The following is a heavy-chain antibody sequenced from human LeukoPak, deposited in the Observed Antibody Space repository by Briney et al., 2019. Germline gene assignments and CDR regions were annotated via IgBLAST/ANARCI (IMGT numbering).Heavy chain of an antibody. CDR3: ARDGVEMATTRRAFDI. J-gene: IGHJ3*02. D-gene: IGHD5-24*01. Sequence: GASVKVSCKASGYTFTSYGISWVRQAPGQGLEWMGWISAYNGNTNYAQKLQGRVTMTTDTSTSTAYMELRGLRSDDTAVYYCARDGVEMATTRRAFDIWGQGTMVTVSS. CDR2: ISAYNGNT. CDR1: GYTFTSYG. V-gene: IGHV1-18*01.